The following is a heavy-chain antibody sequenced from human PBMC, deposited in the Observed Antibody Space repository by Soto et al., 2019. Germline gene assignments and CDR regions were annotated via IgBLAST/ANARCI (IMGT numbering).Heavy chain of an antibody. J-gene: IGHJ3*02. CDR1: GGSISSGDYY. D-gene: IGHD3-22*01. CDR2: IYYSGST. Sequence: SETLSLTCTVSGGSISSGDYYWSWIRQPPGKGLEWIGYIYYSGSTNYNPSLKSRVTISVDTSKNQFSLKLSSVTAADTAVYYCARHTYYYDSSGYYLDAFDIWGQGTMVTVSS. V-gene: IGHV4-61*08. CDR3: ARHTYYYDSSGYYLDAFDI.